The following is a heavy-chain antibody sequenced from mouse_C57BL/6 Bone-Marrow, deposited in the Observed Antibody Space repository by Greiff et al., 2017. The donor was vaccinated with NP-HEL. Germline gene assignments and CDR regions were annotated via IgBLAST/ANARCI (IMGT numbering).Heavy chain of an antibody. V-gene: IGHV1-69*01. J-gene: IGHJ4*01. CDR3: ARWERNYAMDY. D-gene: IGHD4-1*01. CDR1: GYTFTSYW. Sequence: VQLQQPGAELVMPGASVKLSCKASGYTFTSYWMHWVKQRPGQGLEWIGEIDPSDSYTNYNQKFKGKSTLTLDKSSSTAYMQLSSLTSEDSAVYYCARWERNYAMDYWGQGTSVTVSS. CDR2: IDPSDSYT.